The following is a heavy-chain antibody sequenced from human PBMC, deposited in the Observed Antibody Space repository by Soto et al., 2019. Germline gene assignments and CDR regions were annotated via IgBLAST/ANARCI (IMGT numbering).Heavy chain of an antibody. D-gene: IGHD5-12*01. Sequence: QARLVESGGAVVQPGGSLRLSCAASEFSFSDYGMHWVRQAPGKGPEWLGVIAHDGSIKSYRDSVKGRFTISRDNSRNTLYLQMNSLRTEDTATHYCAKEGYIRAGPWYFQHWGQGTLVIVSS. CDR1: EFSFSDYG. J-gene: IGHJ1*01. CDR3: AKEGYIRAGPWYFQH. CDR2: IAHDGSIK. V-gene: IGHV3-30*18.